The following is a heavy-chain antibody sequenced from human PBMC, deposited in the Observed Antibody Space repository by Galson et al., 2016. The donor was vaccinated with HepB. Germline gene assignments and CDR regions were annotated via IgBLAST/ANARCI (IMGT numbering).Heavy chain of an antibody. CDR3: ARKGAAAAGYALDV. V-gene: IGHV3-11*06. CDR2: ISSSSSYT. J-gene: IGHJ6*02. D-gene: IGHD6-13*01. CDR1: GFTFSDSY. Sequence: SLRLSCAASGFTFSDSYMSWIRQAPGKGLEWVSYISSSSSYTNYADSVKDRFTISRDNAKNSLYLQMSSLRVEDTAVYYCARKGAAAAGYALDVWGQGTPVTVSS.